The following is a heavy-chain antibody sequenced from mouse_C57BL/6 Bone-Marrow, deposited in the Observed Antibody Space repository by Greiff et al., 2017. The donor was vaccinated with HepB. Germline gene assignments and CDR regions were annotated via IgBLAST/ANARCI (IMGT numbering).Heavy chain of an antibody. CDR1: GFTFSDYY. CDR2: INYDGSST. Sequence: DVQLVESEGGLVQPGSSMKLSCTASGFTFSDYYMAWVRQVPEKGLEWVANINYDGSSTYYLDSLKSRFIISRDNAKNILYLQMSSLKSEDTATYYCARDQYYGSSYYAMDYWGQGTSVTVSS. D-gene: IGHD1-1*01. J-gene: IGHJ4*01. V-gene: IGHV5-16*01. CDR3: ARDQYYGSSYYAMDY.